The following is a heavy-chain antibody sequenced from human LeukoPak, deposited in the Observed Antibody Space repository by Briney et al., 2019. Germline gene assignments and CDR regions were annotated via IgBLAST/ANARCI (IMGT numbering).Heavy chain of an antibody. CDR3: ARQDGSGSYYNSPSGY. V-gene: IGHV1-46*04. J-gene: IGHJ4*02. D-gene: IGHD3-10*01. CDR2: INPSGGSA. Sequence: ASVTVSCKASGYTFTNYYMHWVRQAPGQGLEWMGIINPSGGSASYAQKLQGRVTMTRDTSTSTVYMELSSLRSEDTAVYYCARQDGSGSYYNSPSGYWGQGTLVTVSS. CDR1: GYTFTNYY.